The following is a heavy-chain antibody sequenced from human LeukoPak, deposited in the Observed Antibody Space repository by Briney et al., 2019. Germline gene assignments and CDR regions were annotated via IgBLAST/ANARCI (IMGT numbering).Heavy chain of an antibody. Sequence: GGSLRLSCAASGFTFSTYAMSWVRQAPGKGLEWVSAISGSGGSTYYADSVKGRFTISRDNSKNTLYLQMNSLRAEDTAVYYCAKAGLWQQLLLYFQHWGQGTLVTVSS. D-gene: IGHD6-13*01. V-gene: IGHV3-23*01. CDR2: ISGSGGST. CDR3: AKAGLWQQLLLYFQH. CDR1: GFTFSTYA. J-gene: IGHJ1*01.